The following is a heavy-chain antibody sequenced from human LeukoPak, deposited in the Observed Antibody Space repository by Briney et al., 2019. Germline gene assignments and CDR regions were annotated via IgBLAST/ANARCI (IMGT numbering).Heavy chain of an antibody. D-gene: IGHD7-27*01. CDR3: ARGWGSFDY. CDR2: IYSGGST. Sequence: QAGGSLRLSCAAPAFTVSSSYLSWVRQAPGKGLEWVSVIYSGGSTYYADSVKGRFTISRDNSKNTLYLQMNSLRAEDTAVYYCARGWGSFDYWGQGALVTVSS. V-gene: IGHV3-66*01. CDR1: AFTVSSSY. J-gene: IGHJ4*02.